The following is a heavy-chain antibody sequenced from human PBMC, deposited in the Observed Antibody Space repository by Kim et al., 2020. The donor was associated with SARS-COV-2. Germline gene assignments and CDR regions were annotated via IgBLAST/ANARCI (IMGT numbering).Heavy chain of an antibody. CDR2: ISSSSSYI. CDR1: GFTFSSYS. J-gene: IGHJ4*02. D-gene: IGHD1-26*01. V-gene: IGHV3-21*01. Sequence: GGSLRLSCAASGFTFSSYSMNWVRQAPGKGLEWVSSISSSSSYIYYADSVKGRFTISRDNAKNSLYLQMNSLRAEDTAVYYCARAGVVGATTDFDYWGQGPLVTGYS. CDR3: ARAGVVGATTDFDY.